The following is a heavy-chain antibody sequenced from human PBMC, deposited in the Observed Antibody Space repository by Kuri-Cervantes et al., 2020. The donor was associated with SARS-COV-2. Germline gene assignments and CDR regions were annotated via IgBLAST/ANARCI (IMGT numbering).Heavy chain of an antibody. J-gene: IGHJ5*02. V-gene: IGHV3-64D*08. CDR3: VKGSSSWYDFWYDP. CDR2: ISSNGGST. CDR1: GFTFSSYS. Sequence: GGSLRLSCAASGFTFSSYSMNWVRQAPGKGLEYVSAISSNGGSTYYADSVKGRFTISRDNSKNTLYLQTSSLRAEDTAVYYCVKGSSSWYDFWYDPWGQGTLVTVSS. D-gene: IGHD6-13*01.